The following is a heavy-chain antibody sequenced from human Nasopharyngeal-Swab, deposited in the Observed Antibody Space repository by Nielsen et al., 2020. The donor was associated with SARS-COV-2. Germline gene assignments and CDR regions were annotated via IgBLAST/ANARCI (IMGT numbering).Heavy chain of an antibody. CDR3: ARGAERDYYYYYYMDV. CDR1: GGSVSSGSYY. CDR2: INHSGST. J-gene: IGHJ6*03. D-gene: IGHD1-1*01. Sequence: GSLRLSCTVSGGSVSSGSYYWSWIRQPPGKGLEWIGEINHSGSTNYNPSLKSRVTISVDTSKNQFSLKLSSVTAADTAVYYCARGAERDYYYYYYMDVWGKGTTVTASS. V-gene: IGHV4-39*07.